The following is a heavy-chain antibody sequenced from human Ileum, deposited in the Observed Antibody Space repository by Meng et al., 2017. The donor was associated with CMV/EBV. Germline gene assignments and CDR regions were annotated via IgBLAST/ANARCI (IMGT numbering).Heavy chain of an antibody. CDR2: IYWDDDK. J-gene: IGHJ4*02. CDR3: AHRQGSYYDYVWGSYRPTSFDY. D-gene: IGHD3-16*02. CDR1: VG. Sequence: VGVGWIRQHPGKALEWLALIYWDDDKRYSPSLKSRLTITKDTSKNQVVLTMTNMDPVDTATYYCAHRQGSYYDYVWGSYRPTSFDYWGQGTLVTVSS. V-gene: IGHV2-5*02.